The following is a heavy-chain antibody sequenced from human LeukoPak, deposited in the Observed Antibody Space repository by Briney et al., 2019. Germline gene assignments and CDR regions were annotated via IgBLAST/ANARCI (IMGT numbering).Heavy chain of an antibody. D-gene: IGHD3-22*01. CDR1: GYTFTSYY. J-gene: IGHJ4*02. CDR3: ARSDYYDSSGYYYGY. CDR2: INPSGGST. V-gene: IGHV1-46*01. Sequence: ASVKVSCKASGYTFTSYYMHWVRPAPGQGLAWMGRINPSGGSTRYGQKFQGRVTMTRDMSTSTVYMELSSLRSEDTAVYFCARSDYYDSSGYYYGYWGQGTLVTVSS.